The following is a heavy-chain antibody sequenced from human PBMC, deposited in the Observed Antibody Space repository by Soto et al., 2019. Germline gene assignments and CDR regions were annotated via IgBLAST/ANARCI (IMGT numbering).Heavy chain of an antibody. Sequence: EVQLVESGGGLVQPGGSLRLSCAASGFTFSNYWMYWVRQAPGKGLEWVSRIKSDGSVSSHADSVRGRRTISRDNVKNALYLHMDSLRADDTAVYFCARGDCVGGTCYSLAGYFFYYMDVWVKGPTVTVFS. V-gene: IGHV3-74*02. CDR1: GFTFSNYW. D-gene: IGHD2-15*01. CDR2: IKSDGSVS. CDR3: ARGDCVGGTCYSLAGYFFYYMDV. J-gene: IGHJ6*03.